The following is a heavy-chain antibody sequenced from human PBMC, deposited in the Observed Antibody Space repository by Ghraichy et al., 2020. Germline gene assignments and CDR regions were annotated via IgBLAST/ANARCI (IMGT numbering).Heavy chain of an antibody. Sequence: GSLRLSCAASGFTFSSYAMHWVRQAPGKGLEWVAVISYDGSNKYYADSVKGRFTISRDNSKNTLYLQMNSLRAEDTAVYYCASSSSYDFWSGYYRYWGQGTLVTVSS. J-gene: IGHJ4*02. CDR2: ISYDGSNK. CDR1: GFTFSSYA. V-gene: IGHV3-30-3*01. D-gene: IGHD3-3*01. CDR3: ASSSSYDFWSGYYRY.